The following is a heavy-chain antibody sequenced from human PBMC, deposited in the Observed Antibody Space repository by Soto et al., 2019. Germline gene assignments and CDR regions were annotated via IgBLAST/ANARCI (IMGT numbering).Heavy chain of an antibody. CDR2: INTYSGKT. Sequence: GPGVKKPGASVKVSCKASGYTFGLYSITWVRQAPGQGLEWLGVINTYSGKTYYAQKVQGRVTLTTDTSTSTAYMDMRSLRSDDTAVYYCARRYGDPSSSTGFDYWGQGTLVSVSS. CDR1: GYTFGLYS. J-gene: IGHJ4*02. CDR3: ARRYGDPSSSTGFDY. D-gene: IGHD2-21*02. V-gene: IGHV1-18*01.